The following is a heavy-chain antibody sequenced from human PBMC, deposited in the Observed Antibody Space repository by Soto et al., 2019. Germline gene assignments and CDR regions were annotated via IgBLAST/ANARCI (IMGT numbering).Heavy chain of an antibody. CDR2: IYHNGNT. D-gene: IGHD7-27*01. V-gene: IGHV4-61*01. CDR1: GGSFSSVKYF. Sequence: SETLSLTCFGSGGSFSSVKYFCSWVRPPPGKGLEWIAYIYHNGNTNYTPSLKSRATISVDTSKNQCSLKLTSVTAADSAVYLCARTVMSVGNVAAFDHWGKGLLFTASS. J-gene: IGHJ4*02. CDR3: ARTVMSVGNVAAFDH.